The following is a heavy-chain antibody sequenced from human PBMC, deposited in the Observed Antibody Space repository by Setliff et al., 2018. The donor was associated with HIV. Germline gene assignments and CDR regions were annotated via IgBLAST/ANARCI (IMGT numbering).Heavy chain of an antibody. D-gene: IGHD2-15*01. J-gene: IGHJ4*01. CDR2: ISGSGGST. Sequence: GGSLRLSCAASGFTFNTYAMSWVRQAPGKGLEWVSVISGSGGSTFYADSVKGRFTISRDNSKNTLYLQMNRLRVEDTAAYYCAKDGISGGAYPPYYFDYWGHGTLVTVSS. CDR1: GFTFNTYA. V-gene: IGHV3-23*01. CDR3: AKDGISGGAYPPYYFDY.